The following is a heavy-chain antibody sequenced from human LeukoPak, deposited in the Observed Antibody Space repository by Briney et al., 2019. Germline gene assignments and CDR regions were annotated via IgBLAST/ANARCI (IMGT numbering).Heavy chain of an antibody. V-gene: IGHV4-34*01. CDR1: GGSFSGYY. J-gene: IGHJ5*02. CDR3: ARARGYGYGYKGWFDP. D-gene: IGHD5-18*01. CDR2: INHSGST. Sequence: SETLSLTCAVYGGSFSGYYWSWIRQPPGKGLEWIGEINHSGSTNYNPSLKSRVTISVDTSKNQFSLKLSSVTAADTAVYYCARARGYGYGYKGWFDPWGQGTLVTVSS.